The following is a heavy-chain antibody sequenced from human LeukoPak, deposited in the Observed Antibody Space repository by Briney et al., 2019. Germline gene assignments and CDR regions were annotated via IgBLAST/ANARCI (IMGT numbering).Heavy chain of an antibody. CDR2: ISWNSGDI. CDR3: AKSRYYDILTGQTYYFDY. D-gene: IGHD3-9*01. CDR1: GFTFDDYA. Sequence: GGSLRLSCTASGFTFDDYAMHWVRQAPGKGLDWVSGISWNSGDIVYADSVKGRFTISRDNAENSLYLQMNSLTSEDTALYYCAKSRYYDILTGQTYYFDYWGQGTLVTVSS. J-gene: IGHJ4*02. V-gene: IGHV3-9*01.